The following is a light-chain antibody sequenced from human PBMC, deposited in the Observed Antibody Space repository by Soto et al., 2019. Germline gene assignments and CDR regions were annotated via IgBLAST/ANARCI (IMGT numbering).Light chain of an antibody. CDR1: SSDVGGYKY. CDR3: NSFTSSSTYV. V-gene: IGLV2-14*01. CDR2: EVS. J-gene: IGLJ1*01. Sequence: QSVLTQPASVSGSPGQSITISCTGTSSDVGGYKYVSWYQQHPGKAPKLIIYEVSHRPSGVSNRFSGSKSGNTASLTISGLQAEDETDYYCNSFTSSSTYVFGTGTKVTVL.